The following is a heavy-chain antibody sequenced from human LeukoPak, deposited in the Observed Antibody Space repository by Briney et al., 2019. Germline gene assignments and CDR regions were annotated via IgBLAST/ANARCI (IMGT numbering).Heavy chain of an antibody. V-gene: IGHV4-59*08. CDR2: IYNSGRT. J-gene: IGHJ3*01. CDR3: ARQGYSSTSDAFDV. CDR1: GGSISGFY. Sequence: SETLSLTCTVSGGSISGFYWSWIRQPPGKGLEWIAYIYNSGRTNYNPSLKSRVAISVDTSKNQFSLNLTSVTAADTAVYYCARQGYSSTSDAFDVWGQGTMVTVS. D-gene: IGHD5-18*01.